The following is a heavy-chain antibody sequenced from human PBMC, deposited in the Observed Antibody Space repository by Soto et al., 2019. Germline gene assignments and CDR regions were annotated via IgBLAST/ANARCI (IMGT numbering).Heavy chain of an antibody. Sequence: QVQLVESGGGVVQPGRSLRLSCAASAFTFSTYGMHWVRQAPGKGLEWVARISFDGSEKVYADFVKGRFTISRDNSKDTVFLQMNSLRADDTAVFYCAKVELGGSSFHYWGQGTRVTVSS. CDR1: AFTFSTYG. CDR2: ISFDGSEK. V-gene: IGHV3-30*18. CDR3: AKVELGGSSFHY. J-gene: IGHJ4*02. D-gene: IGHD1-26*01.